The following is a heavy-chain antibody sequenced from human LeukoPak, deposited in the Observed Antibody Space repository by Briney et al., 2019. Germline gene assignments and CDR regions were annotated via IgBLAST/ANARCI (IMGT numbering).Heavy chain of an antibody. CDR2: ISSSSSTI. Sequence: PGGSLRLSCAASGFTFSSYSMNWVRQAPGKGLEWVSYISSSSSTIYYADSVKGRFTISRDSAKNSLYLQMNSLRAEDTAVYYCARDRDSSSWYRRNWFDPWGQGTLVTVSS. D-gene: IGHD6-13*01. CDR3: ARDRDSSSWYRRNWFDP. V-gene: IGHV3-48*04. J-gene: IGHJ5*02. CDR1: GFTFSSYS.